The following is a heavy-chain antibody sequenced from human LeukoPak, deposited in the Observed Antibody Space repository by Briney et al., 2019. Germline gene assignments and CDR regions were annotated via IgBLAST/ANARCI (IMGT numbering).Heavy chain of an antibody. D-gene: IGHD3-10*01. CDR3: AREPFPAMVRGVIRRAFDI. J-gene: IGHJ3*02. CDR2: IYHSGST. CDR1: VGSISSGGYS. Sequence: SSDTLSLTCAVSVGSISSGGYSGSWIRQPPGKGVESIGYIYHSGSTYYNRSLKRRITIPVGRSKKQFFLKQSSVTTADTAVYFCAREPFPAMVRGVIRRAFDIWGQGTMVTVSS. V-gene: IGHV4-30-2*01.